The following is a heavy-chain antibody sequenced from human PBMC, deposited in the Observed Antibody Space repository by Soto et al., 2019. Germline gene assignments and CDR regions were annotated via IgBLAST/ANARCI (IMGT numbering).Heavy chain of an antibody. CDR3: AMRSTEGAYYYMDV. Sequence: ASVKVSCKASGFTFTSYYMHWVRQTPGQGLEWMGIINPAGGTTTYAQSFQGRVTMTRDTSTSTVYMELSSLRSEDTAVYYCAMRSTEGAYYYMDVWGKGTTVTVSS. CDR1: GFTFTSYY. V-gene: IGHV1-46*03. CDR2: INPAGGTT. D-gene: IGHD2-2*01. J-gene: IGHJ6*03.